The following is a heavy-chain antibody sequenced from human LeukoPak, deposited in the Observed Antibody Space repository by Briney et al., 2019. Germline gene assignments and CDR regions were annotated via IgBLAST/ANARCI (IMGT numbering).Heavy chain of an antibody. CDR2: IDHSGSA. CDR3: ARGFPTSSRWFDP. Sequence: SETLSLTCGVYGGSFSGYHWTWIRLRSGKGLDWIGDIDHSGSAHYNPSLKGRVTISIDTSNKQFSLNLHSATAADTAVYYCARGFPTSSRWFDPWGQGTLVTVSS. D-gene: IGHD6-6*01. V-gene: IGHV4-34*01. J-gene: IGHJ5*02. CDR1: GGSFSGYH.